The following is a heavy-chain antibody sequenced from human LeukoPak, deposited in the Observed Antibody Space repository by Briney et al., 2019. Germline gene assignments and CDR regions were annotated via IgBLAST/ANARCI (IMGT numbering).Heavy chain of an antibody. J-gene: IGHJ4*02. D-gene: IGHD3-22*01. Sequence: GASVKVSCKASGYTFTSYGISWVRQAPGQGLEWMGWISAYNGNTNFAQKLQGRVTMTTDTSTSTAYMELRSLRSDDTAVYYCARSAYDSSGYYQGFDYWGQGTLVTVSS. CDR2: ISAYNGNT. CDR3: ARSAYDSSGYYQGFDY. V-gene: IGHV1-18*01. CDR1: GYTFTSYG.